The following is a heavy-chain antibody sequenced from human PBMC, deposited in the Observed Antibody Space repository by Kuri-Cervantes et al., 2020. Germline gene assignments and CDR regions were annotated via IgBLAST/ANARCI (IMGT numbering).Heavy chain of an antibody. D-gene: IGHD6-19*01. CDR1: GFTFTNAW. V-gene: IGHV3-15*01. Sequence: ESLKISCAASGFTFTNAWMSWVRQAPGKGLEWVGRIKSRADGGAIDYAAPVKGRFIISRDDSKNMLYLQMNSLKSEDTALYYCTTEGAQWLVFSEAFDIWGQGTMVTVSS. CDR2: IKSRADGGAI. CDR3: TTEGAQWLVFSEAFDI. J-gene: IGHJ3*02.